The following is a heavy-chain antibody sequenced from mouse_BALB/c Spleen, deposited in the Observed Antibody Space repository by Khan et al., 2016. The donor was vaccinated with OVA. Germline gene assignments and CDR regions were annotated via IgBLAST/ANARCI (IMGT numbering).Heavy chain of an antibody. Sequence: QIQLVQSGPELKKPGETVKISCKASGYTFTNYGMNWVKQAPGKGLKWMGWINTYTGEPTYADDFKGRFAFSLETSASTAYLQINNLKNEDTATYFCARSNGNYWFAYWGHGNLVPVSA. D-gene: IGHD2-1*01. J-gene: IGHJ3*01. CDR2: INTYTGEP. CDR3: ARSNGNYWFAY. V-gene: IGHV9-3-1*01. CDR1: GYTFTNYG.